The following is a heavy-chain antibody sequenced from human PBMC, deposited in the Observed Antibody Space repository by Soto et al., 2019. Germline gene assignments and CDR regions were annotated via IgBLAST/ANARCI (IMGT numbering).Heavy chain of an antibody. CDR3: ARVRIQLWLRPARYFDY. D-gene: IGHD5-18*01. J-gene: IGHJ4*02. CDR1: GYTFTGYY. Sequence: ASVQVSCQASGYTFTGYYMHWVRQAPGQGLEWMGWINPNSGGTNYAQKFQGRVTMTRDTSISTAYMELSRLRSDDTAVYYCARVRIQLWLRPARYFDYWGQGTLVTVS. V-gene: IGHV1-2*02. CDR2: INPNSGGT.